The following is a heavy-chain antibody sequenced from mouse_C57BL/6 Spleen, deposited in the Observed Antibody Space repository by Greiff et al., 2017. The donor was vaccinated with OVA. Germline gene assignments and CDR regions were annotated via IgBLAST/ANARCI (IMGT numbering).Heavy chain of an antibody. CDR3: ARQDGLRYFDV. Sequence: EVQVVESGGGLVQPGGSLKLSCAASGFTFSDYYMYWVRQTPEKRLEWVAYISNGGGSTYYPDTVKGRFTISRDNAKNTLYLQMSRLKSEDTAMYYCARQDGLRYFDVWGTGTTVTVSS. CDR1: GFTFSDYY. CDR2: ISNGGGST. V-gene: IGHV5-12*01. D-gene: IGHD2-3*01. J-gene: IGHJ1*03.